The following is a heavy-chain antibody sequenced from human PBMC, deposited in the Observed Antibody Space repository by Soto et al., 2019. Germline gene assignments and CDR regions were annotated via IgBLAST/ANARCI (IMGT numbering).Heavy chain of an antibody. J-gene: IGHJ6*02. D-gene: IGHD5-18*01. CDR3: ARTGGYSYRYYYYGMDV. CDR2: ISAYNGNT. CDR1: GYTFTGYG. V-gene: IGHV1-18*01. Sequence: QVQLVQSGAEVKKPGASVKVAFKASGYTFTGYGISWVRQAPGQGLEWRGWISAYNGNTNYAQKLQGRVTMTTDTSTSTAYMELRSLRSDDTAVYYCARTGGYSYRYYYYGMDVWGQGTTVTVSS.